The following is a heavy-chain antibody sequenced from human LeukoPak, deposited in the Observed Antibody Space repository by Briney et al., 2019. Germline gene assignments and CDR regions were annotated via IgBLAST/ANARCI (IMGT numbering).Heavy chain of an antibody. Sequence: GGSLRLSCAASGFTFSSYGMHWVRQAPGKGLEWVAFIRYDGSNKYYADSVKGRFTISRDNSKNTRYLQMNSLRAEDTAVYSCAKVDFWSGFHAFDIWGQGTMVTVSS. V-gene: IGHV3-30*02. CDR2: IRYDGSNK. CDR1: GFTFSSYG. D-gene: IGHD3-3*01. J-gene: IGHJ3*02. CDR3: AKVDFWSGFHAFDI.